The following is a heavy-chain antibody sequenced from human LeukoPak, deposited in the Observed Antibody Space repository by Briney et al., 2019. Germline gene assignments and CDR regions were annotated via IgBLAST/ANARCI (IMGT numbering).Heavy chain of an antibody. D-gene: IGHD6-13*01. CDR2: ISGSGGSK. J-gene: IGHJ6*03. CDR3: AKSRSSSWYDFYYMDV. Sequence: PGGSLRLSCAASGFTFSSYAMSWVRQAPEKGLEWVSAISGSGGSKYYADSVKGRFTISRDNSKNTLYLQMNSLRAEDTAIYYCAKSRSSSWYDFYYMDVWGKGTTVTVSS. V-gene: IGHV3-23*01. CDR1: GFTFSSYA.